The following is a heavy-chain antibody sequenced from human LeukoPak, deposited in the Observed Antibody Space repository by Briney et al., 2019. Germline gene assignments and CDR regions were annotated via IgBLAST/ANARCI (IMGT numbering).Heavy chain of an antibody. D-gene: IGHD6-13*01. CDR3: ARGQWIAAAGIRLDY. CDR1: GYTLTELS. Sequence: ASVKVSCKVSGYTLTELSMHWVRQAPGQGLEWMGIINPSGGSTSYAQKFQGRVTMTRDTSTSTVYMELSSLRSEDTAVYYCARGQWIAAAGIRLDYRGQGTLVTVSS. J-gene: IGHJ4*02. CDR2: INPSGGST. V-gene: IGHV1-46*01.